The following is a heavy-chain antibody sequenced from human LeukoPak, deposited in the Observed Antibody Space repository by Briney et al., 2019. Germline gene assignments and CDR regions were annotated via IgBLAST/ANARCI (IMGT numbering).Heavy chain of an antibody. CDR1: GASINSSGYY. Sequence: PSETLSLTCTVSGASINSSGYYWRWIRQHPVKGLEWIGYIFYNGNTYYNPSVKSRVTISGDTSKNRFSLNLRSVTAADTAMYYCVRGMRSGGNSPWDSWGQGTLVTVSS. CDR2: IFYNGNT. CDR3: VRGMRSGGNSPWDS. J-gene: IGHJ4*02. V-gene: IGHV4-31*03. D-gene: IGHD4-23*01.